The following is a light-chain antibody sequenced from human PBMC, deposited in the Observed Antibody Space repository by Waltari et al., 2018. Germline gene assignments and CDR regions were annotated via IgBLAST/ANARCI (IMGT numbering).Light chain of an antibody. CDR1: SSKLGAGYD. V-gene: IGLV1-40*01. CDR2: VNN. Sequence: QSVLTQPPSVSGAPGQWVTLSCTGSSSKLGAGYDVHWYQQLPGTAPKLLIYVNNRRPSGVPDRFSGSRSPTSASLAITGLQPEDEADYYCQSFDISLNGWVFGGGTKVTVL. CDR3: QSFDISLNGWV. J-gene: IGLJ3*02.